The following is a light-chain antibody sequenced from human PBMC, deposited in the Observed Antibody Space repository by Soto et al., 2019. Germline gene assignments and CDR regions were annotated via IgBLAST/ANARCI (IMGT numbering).Light chain of an antibody. J-gene: IGKJ1*01. CDR2: DDS. CDR3: RQYNDWPTLT. Sequence: ILMTQSPATLSVSPGDSATLACRASQGVXNNFGWYQQRPGQAPRVLISDDSTRGNGILARFSGSGSGREFTLTLSSLQSEDFAVYYCRQYNDWPTLTFGQGTKVEIK. CDR1: QGVXNN. V-gene: IGKV3-15*01.